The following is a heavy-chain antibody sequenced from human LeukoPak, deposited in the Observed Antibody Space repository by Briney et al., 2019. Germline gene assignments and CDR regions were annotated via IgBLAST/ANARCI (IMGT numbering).Heavy chain of an antibody. CDR1: GFTFSSYA. CDR3: AKDFIRAAFDI. Sequence: GGSLRLSCAASGFTFSSYAMSWVRQAPGKGLEWVSDISGGGGSTYYADSVKGRFTISRDNSKSTLYLQMNSLRAEDTAVYYCAKDFIRAAFDIWGQGTMVTVSS. J-gene: IGHJ3*02. V-gene: IGHV3-23*01. CDR2: ISGGGGST.